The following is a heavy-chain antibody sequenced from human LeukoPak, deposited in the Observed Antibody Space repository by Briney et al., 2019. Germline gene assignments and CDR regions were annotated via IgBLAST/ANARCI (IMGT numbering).Heavy chain of an antibody. CDR1: GGSFSGYY. CDR3: ARQGLIAVAENFDY. V-gene: IGHV4-34*01. Sequence: SETLSLTCAVYGGSFSGYYWSWIRQPPGKGLEWIGEINHSGSTNYNPSLKSRVTISVDTSKNQFSLKLSSVTAADTAVYYCARQGLIAVAENFDYWGQGTLVTVSS. CDR2: INHSGST. J-gene: IGHJ4*02. D-gene: IGHD6-19*01.